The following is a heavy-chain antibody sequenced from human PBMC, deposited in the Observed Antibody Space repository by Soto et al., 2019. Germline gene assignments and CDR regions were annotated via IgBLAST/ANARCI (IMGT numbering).Heavy chain of an antibody. J-gene: IGHJ4*02. Sequence: GGSLRLSCAASGFTVSSNYMSWVRQAPGKGLEWVSVIYSGGSTYYADSVKGRFTISRVNSKNTLYLQMNSLRAEDTAVYYCARERPYCTNGVCYTPGFDYWGQGTLVTVSS. D-gene: IGHD2-8*01. CDR1: GFTVSSNY. CDR2: IYSGGST. V-gene: IGHV3-53*01. CDR3: ARERPYCTNGVCYTPGFDY.